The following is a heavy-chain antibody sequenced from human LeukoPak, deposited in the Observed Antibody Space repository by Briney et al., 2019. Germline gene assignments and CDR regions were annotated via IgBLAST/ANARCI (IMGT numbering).Heavy chain of an antibody. V-gene: IGHV3-33*01. J-gene: IGHJ4*02. CDR3: ARDLHTDYDFWSGFDY. CDR1: GFTFSSYG. CDR2: IWYDGSNK. D-gene: IGHD3-3*01. Sequence: GGSLRLSCAASGFTFSSYGMHWVRQAPGKGLEWVAVIWYDGSNKYYADSVKGRFTISRDNSKNTLYLQMNSLRAEDTAVYYCARDLHTDYDFWSGFDYWGQGTLVTVSS.